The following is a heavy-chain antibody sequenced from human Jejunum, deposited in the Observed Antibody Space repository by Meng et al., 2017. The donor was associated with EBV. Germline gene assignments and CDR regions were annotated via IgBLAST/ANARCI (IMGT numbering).Heavy chain of an antibody. CDR2: IYHIGST. Sequence: SALGLVNPYPPPFLHSPGSGNPITRGYYIWSWVRQPPGKGLEWCGNIYHIGSTYYNPSLKRRGTISVDRSKNQFSLKLTSGSAADTAVYYCARGGPDFGDYVPFDYWGQGTLFTVSS. D-gene: IGHD4-17*01. J-gene: IGHJ4*02. V-gene: IGHV4-30-2*01. CDR1: GNPITRGYYI. CDR3: ARGGPDFGDYVPFDY.